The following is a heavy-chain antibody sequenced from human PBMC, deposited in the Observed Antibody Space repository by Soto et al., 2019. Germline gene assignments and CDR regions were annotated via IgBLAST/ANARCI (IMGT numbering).Heavy chain of an antibody. CDR3: APADGGRSLS. CDR2: IYWDDAK. CDR1: GFSLSTSRVG. D-gene: IGHD1-26*01. V-gene: IGHV2-5*02. Sequence: QITLKDSGPTLVKPTQPLTLTCTFSGFSLSTSRVGVGWIRQPPGKALEWLAVIYWDDAKTYRPSLKSRLTIXXNPSKNQVALTMTNMDPVDTATYYCAPADGGRSLSWGQGTLVTVSS. J-gene: IGHJ5*02.